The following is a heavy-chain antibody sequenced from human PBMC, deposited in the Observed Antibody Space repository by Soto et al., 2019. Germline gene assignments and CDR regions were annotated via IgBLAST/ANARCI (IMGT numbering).Heavy chain of an antibody. D-gene: IGHD6-6*01. CDR1: GYTFTSFD. CDR2: VNAYNGNT. Sequence: AASVKVSCKASGYTFTSFDVNWVRQAPGQGLEWMGWVNAYNGNTNYAQKFQGRVTMTADTSTSTAFMEVRSLRSDDTAIYYCAKGAAGVEAHVIWGQGTLVTVSS. V-gene: IGHV1-18*01. CDR3: AKGAAGVEAHVI. J-gene: IGHJ4*02.